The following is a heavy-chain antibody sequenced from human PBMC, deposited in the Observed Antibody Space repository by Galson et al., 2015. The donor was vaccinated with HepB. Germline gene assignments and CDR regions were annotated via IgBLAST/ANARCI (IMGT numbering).Heavy chain of an antibody. CDR2: INPSGGST. D-gene: IGHD3-22*01. CDR1: GYTFTSYY. V-gene: IGHV1-46*01. Sequence: PVKVSCKASGYTFTSYYMHWVRQAPGQGLEWMGIINPSGGSTSYAQKFQGRVTMTRDMSTSTVYMGLSSLRSEDTAVYYCATTRSGYYPQHDYWGQGTLVTVSS. J-gene: IGHJ4*02. CDR3: ATTRSGYYPQHDY.